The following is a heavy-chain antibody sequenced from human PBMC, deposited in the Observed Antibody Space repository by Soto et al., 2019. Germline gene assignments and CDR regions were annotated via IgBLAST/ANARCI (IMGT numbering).Heavy chain of an antibody. J-gene: IGHJ6*02. V-gene: IGHV4-4*02. Sequence: LSLTCAVSGGSISSSNWWSWVRQPPGKGLEWIGEIYHSGSTNYNPSLKSRVTISVDKSKNQFSLTINSVTAADTAVYYCARVSTAYSSSPIDVWGQGTTVTVSS. CDR1: GGSISSSNW. CDR2: IYHSGST. D-gene: IGHD6-6*01. CDR3: ARVSTAYSSSPIDV.